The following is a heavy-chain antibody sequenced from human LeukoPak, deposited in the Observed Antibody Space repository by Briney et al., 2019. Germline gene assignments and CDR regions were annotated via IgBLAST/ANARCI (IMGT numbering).Heavy chain of an antibody. D-gene: IGHD3-10*01. Sequence: GESLKISCKGSGYSFTSYWIGWVRQMPGKGLEWMGIIYPGDSDTRYSPSFQGQVTISVDKSISTAYLQWSSLKASDTAMYYCGXXXARSRMSWFDPWGQGTLVTVSS. V-gene: IGHV5-51*01. CDR3: GXXXARSRMSWFDP. CDR2: IYPGDSDT. J-gene: IGHJ5*02. CDR1: GYSFTSYW.